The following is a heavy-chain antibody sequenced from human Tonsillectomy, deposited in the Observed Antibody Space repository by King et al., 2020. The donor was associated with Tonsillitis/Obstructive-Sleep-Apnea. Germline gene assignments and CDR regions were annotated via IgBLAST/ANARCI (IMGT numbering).Heavy chain of an antibody. J-gene: IGHJ3*02. Sequence: VQLVESGGGLVQPGRSLRLSCTASGFTFGDYAMSWVRQAPGKGLEWVGFIRSKAYGGTTEYAASVKGRFTISRDDSKRIAHMQMNSLKTEDTAVYYCTRGDRPYAFDMWGQGTMVTVSS. CDR2: IRSKAYGGTT. CDR1: GFTFGDYA. CDR3: TRGDRPYAFDM. V-gene: IGHV3-49*04. D-gene: IGHD5-24*01.